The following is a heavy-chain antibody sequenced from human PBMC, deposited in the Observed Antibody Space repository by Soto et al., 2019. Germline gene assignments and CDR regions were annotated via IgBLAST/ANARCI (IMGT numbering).Heavy chain of an antibody. CDR1: GFTFSGYA. CDR3: ARSYASGY. D-gene: IGHD1-26*01. V-gene: IGHV3-23*01. CDR2: IGVRAEYT. J-gene: IGHJ4*02. Sequence: EVQLLESGGGLVQPGGSLRLSCTASGFTFSGYAMTWFRQAPRQGLEWVSSIGITIGVRAEYTYYVESVQGRFTISRDDTRQTLFLQMNSLRVDDTARYYCARSYASGYWGQGTLVTVSS.